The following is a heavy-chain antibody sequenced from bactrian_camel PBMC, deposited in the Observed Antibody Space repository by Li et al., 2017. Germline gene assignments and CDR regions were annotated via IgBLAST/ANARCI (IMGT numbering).Heavy chain of an antibody. J-gene: IGHJ4*01. D-gene: IGHD1*01. V-gene: IGHV3S53*01. Sequence: VQLVESGGGSVQAGGSLRLSCTLSSNRYSNKCMAWFRQAPGKEREGVAVIGSDNSPIYDDSVQGRFTVSQDNEKNTVFLQMNSLKSEDSGMYFCARRLRTHITYWELPTSYEYWGQGTQVTVS. CDR2: IGSDNSP. CDR3: ARRLRTHITYWELPTSYEY. CDR1: SNRYSNKC.